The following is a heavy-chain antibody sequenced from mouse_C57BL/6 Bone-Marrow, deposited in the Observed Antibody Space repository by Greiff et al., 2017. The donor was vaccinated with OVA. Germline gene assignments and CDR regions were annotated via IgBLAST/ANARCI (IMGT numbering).Heavy chain of an antibody. V-gene: IGHV5-15*01. J-gene: IGHJ2*01. CDR1: GFTFSDYG. D-gene: IGHD6-1*01. CDR2: ISNLAYST. CDR3: ARQQRGLFDY. Sequence: EVQLVESGGGLVQPGGSLKLSCAASGFTFSDYGMAWVRQAPRKGPEWVAFISNLAYSTYYADTVTGRFTISSENAKNTLYLEMSSLRSEDTAMYYCARQQRGLFDYWGQGTTLTVSS.